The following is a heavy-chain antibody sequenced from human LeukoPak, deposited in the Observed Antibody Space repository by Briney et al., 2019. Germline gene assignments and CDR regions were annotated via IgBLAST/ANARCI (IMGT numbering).Heavy chain of an antibody. CDR3: ARDLPDILTGYAGDAFDI. Sequence: GGSLRLSCAASGFTFSSYGMSWVRQAPGKGLEWVSAISGSGGSTYYADSVKGRFTISRDNSKNTLYLQMNSLRAEDTAVYYCARDLPDILTGYAGDAFDIWGQGTMVTVSS. D-gene: IGHD3-9*01. V-gene: IGHV3-23*01. J-gene: IGHJ3*02. CDR2: ISGSGGST. CDR1: GFTFSSYG.